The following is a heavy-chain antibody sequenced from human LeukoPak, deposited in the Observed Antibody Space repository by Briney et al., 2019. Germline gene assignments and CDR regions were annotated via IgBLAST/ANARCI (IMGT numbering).Heavy chain of an antibody. V-gene: IGHV4-61*02. D-gene: IGHD6-13*01. CDR2: IYTSGST. CDR3: ARGTPNSSSCFDY. J-gene: IGHJ4*02. Sequence: SETLSLTCTVSGGSISSGSYYWSWIRQPAGKGLEWIGRIYTSGSTNYNPSLKSRVTISVDTSKNQFSLKLSSVTAADTAVYYCARGTPNSSSCFDYWGQGTLVTVSP. CDR1: GGSISSGSYY.